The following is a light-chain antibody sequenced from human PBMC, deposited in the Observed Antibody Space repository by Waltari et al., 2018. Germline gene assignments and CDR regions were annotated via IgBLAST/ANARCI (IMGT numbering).Light chain of an antibody. CDR3: QHYNNWPLT. J-gene: IGKJ4*01. CDR2: GAS. Sequence: EILLRQSPAPLSVSLGERATLSCRASQSVSSSLARYQQKPGQAPRLLIYGASARATGIPTRFSGSGSGTEFTLTISGLQSEDFAVYYCQHYNNWPLTFGGGTKVDIK. V-gene: IGKV3-15*01. CDR1: QSVSSS.